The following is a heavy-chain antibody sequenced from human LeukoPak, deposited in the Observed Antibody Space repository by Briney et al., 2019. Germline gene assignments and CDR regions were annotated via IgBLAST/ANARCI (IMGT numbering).Heavy chain of an antibody. CDR2: IYSGGST. J-gene: IGHJ3*02. CDR3: ASDQTSHYYDTYDAFDI. CDR1: GFTFSSYA. V-gene: IGHV3-66*01. D-gene: IGHD3-22*01. Sequence: GGSLRLSCAASGFTFSSYAMSWVRQAPGKGLEWVSVIYSGGSTYYADSVKGRFTISRDNSKNTLYLQMNSLRAEDTAVYYCASDQTSHYYDTYDAFDIWGQGTMVTVSS.